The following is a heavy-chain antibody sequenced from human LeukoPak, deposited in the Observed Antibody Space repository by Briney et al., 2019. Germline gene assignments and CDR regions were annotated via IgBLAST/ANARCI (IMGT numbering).Heavy chain of an antibody. V-gene: IGHV1-8*01. CDR2: MNPNSGNT. J-gene: IGHJ5*02. CDR3: ARDLSGPFDP. D-gene: IGHD3-16*01. CDR1: GYTFTSYD. Sequence: ASVKVSCKASGYTFTSYDINWLRQATGQGLEWMGWMNPNSGNTGYAQKFQGRVTMTRNTSTRTAYMALSSLRSEDTAVYYCARDLSGPFDPWGQGTLVTVSS.